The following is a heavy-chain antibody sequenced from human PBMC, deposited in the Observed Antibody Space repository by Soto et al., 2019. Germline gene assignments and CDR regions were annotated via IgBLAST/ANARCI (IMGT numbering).Heavy chain of an antibody. CDR1: GLTLSDHY. CDR2: TRNKGNGYTT. V-gene: IGHV3-72*01. Sequence: EVQLVESGGGLVQPGGSLRLSCAASGLTLSDHYMDWVRQAPGKGLEWVGRTRNKGNGYTTEYAASVKGRFTISRDESENSVNLQINSLKTEDTAMYYCARGGGGSFDNWDQGTLVTVSS. J-gene: IGHJ4*02. CDR3: ARGGGGSFDN. D-gene: IGHD3-10*01.